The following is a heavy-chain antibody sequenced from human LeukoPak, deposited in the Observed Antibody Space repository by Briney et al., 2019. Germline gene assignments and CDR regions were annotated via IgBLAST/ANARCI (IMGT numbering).Heavy chain of an antibody. CDR3: ARLSKQDVGAVAVDYYGMDV. CDR2: INPSGGSA. Sequence: ASVKVSCKASGYTFTSYYMHWVRQAPGQGLEWMGIINPSGGSASYAQKFQGRVTMTRDTSTSTVYMELSSLRSEDTAVYYCARLSKQDVGAVAVDYYGMDVWGQGTTVTVSS. D-gene: IGHD6-19*01. V-gene: IGHV1-46*01. CDR1: GYTFTSYY. J-gene: IGHJ6*02.